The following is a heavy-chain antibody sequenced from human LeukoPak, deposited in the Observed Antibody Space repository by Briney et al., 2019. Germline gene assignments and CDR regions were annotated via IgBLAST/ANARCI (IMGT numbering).Heavy chain of an antibody. CDR2: IYPGDSDT. CDR3: ARLPEVGATGDDAFDI. D-gene: IGHD1-26*01. J-gene: IGHJ3*02. CDR1: GYSFTSYW. V-gene: IGHV5-51*01. Sequence: GESLKISCKGSGYSFTSYWIGWVRQMPGKGLEWMGIIYPGDSDTRYSLSFQGQVTISADKSISTAYLQWSSLKASDTAMYYCARLPEVGATGDDAFDIWGQGTMVTVSS.